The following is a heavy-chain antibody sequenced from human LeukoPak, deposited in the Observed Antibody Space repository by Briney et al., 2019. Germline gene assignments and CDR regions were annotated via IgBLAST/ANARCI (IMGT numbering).Heavy chain of an antibody. J-gene: IGHJ4*02. V-gene: IGHV4-34*01. D-gene: IGHD7-27*01. CDR3: ARVRFKLGFFDY. CDR2: INHSGST. Sequence: PSETLSLTCAVYGGSFSGYYWSWIRQPPGKGLEWIGEINHSGSTNYNPSLKSRVTISVDTSKNQFSLQLNSVTPEDTAVYYCARVRFKLGFFDYWGQGTLVTVSS. CDR1: GGSFSGYY.